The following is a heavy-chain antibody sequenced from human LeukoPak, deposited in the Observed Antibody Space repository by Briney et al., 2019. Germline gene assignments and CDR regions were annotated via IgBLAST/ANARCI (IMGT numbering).Heavy chain of an antibody. CDR3: ARHLVQYYDSSGYGNYMDV. D-gene: IGHD3-22*01. V-gene: IGHV3-21*06. CDR2: ISSSSSYI. CDR1: GFTFSSYS. Sequence: GGSLRLSCAASGFTFSSYSMNWVRQAPGKGLEWVTSISSSSSYIYYADSVKGRFTISRGNAKNSLYLQMNSLRAEDTAVYYCARHLVQYYDSSGYGNYMDVWGKGTTVTVSS. J-gene: IGHJ6*03.